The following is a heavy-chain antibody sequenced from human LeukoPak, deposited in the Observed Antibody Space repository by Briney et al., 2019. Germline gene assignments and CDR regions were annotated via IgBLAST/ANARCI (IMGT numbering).Heavy chain of an antibody. D-gene: IGHD2-2*01. CDR1: GFTFSSYA. J-gene: IGHJ3*02. CDR2: ISGSGGST. CDR3: AKDLGYCSTTSCAVAFDI. Sequence: GGSLRLSCAASGFTFSSYAMSWVRQAPGKGLEWFSAISGSGGSTYYADSVKGRFTISRDNSKNTLYLQMNSLRAEDTAIYYCAKDLGYCSTTSCAVAFDIWGQGTMVTVSS. V-gene: IGHV3-23*01.